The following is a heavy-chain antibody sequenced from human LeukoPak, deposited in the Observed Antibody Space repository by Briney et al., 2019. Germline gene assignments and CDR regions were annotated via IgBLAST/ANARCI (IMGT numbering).Heavy chain of an antibody. Sequence: SETLSLTCTVSGGSISSYYWSWIRQPPGKGLEWIGYIYYSGSTNYNPSLESRVTKSVDTSKNQFSLKLSSVTAADTAVYYCARVRGIANWYFDLWGRGTLVTVSS. CDR1: GGSISSYY. J-gene: IGHJ2*01. CDR3: ARVRGIANWYFDL. V-gene: IGHV4-59*01. D-gene: IGHD6-13*01. CDR2: IYYSGST.